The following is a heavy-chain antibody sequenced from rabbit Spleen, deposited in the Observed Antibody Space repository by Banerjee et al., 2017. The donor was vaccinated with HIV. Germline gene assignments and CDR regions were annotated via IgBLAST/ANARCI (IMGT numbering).Heavy chain of an antibody. V-gene: IGHV1S40*01. Sequence: QSLEESGGDLVKPGASLTLTCTASGFSFSSSYNICWVRQAPGKGLEWIACIYGGSSGKTEYASWAKGRFTISKTSSTTVALKMTSLTAADTATYFCARWAAGSGGWYTFNLWGPGTLVTVS. CDR3: ARWAAGSGGWYTFNL. J-gene: IGHJ4*01. CDR1: GFSFSSSYN. D-gene: IGHD1-1*01. CDR2: IYGGSSGKT.